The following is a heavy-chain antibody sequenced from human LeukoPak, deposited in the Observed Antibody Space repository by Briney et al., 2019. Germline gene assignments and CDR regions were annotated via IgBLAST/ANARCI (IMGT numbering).Heavy chain of an antibody. V-gene: IGHV4-59*08. CDR2: IYYSGST. D-gene: IGHD3-3*01. CDR3: AKGGIFWSGYMALLSNFDY. Sequence: SETLSLTCTVSGGSISSYYWSWIRQPPGKGLEWIGYIYYSGSTNYNPSLKSRVTISVDTSKNQFSLKLSSVTAADTAVYYCAKGGIFWSGYMALLSNFDYWGQGTLVTVSS. J-gene: IGHJ4*02. CDR1: GGSISSYY.